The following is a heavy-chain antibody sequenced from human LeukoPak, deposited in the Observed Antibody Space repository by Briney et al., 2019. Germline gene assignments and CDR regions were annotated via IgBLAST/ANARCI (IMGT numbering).Heavy chain of an antibody. CDR1: GFTFEDYA. D-gene: IGHD6-19*01. Sequence: PGGSLRLSCAASGFTFEDYAMHWVRQVPGKGLEWVSGINWNSGHIEYADSVKGRFTISRDNAKNTLYLQMNSLRAEDTAVYYCARDWQWLVKSGNIDYWGQGTLVTVSS. V-gene: IGHV3-9*01. J-gene: IGHJ4*02. CDR3: ARDWQWLVKSGNIDY. CDR2: INWNSGHI.